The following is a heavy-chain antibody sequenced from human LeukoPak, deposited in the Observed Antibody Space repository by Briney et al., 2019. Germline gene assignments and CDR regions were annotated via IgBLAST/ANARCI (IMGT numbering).Heavy chain of an antibody. D-gene: IGHD3-22*01. J-gene: IGHJ4*02. Sequence: RPSVKVSCKTSGYTFTSYGISWVRQAPGQGLEWMGWISAYNGNTNYAQKLQGRVTMTTDTSTSTAYMELRSLRSDDTAVYYCARDHPYYYDSSGYYYPIDCWGKGTLVTVSS. CDR2: ISAYNGNT. CDR3: ARDHPYYYDSSGYYYPIDC. V-gene: IGHV1-18*01. CDR1: GYTFTSYG.